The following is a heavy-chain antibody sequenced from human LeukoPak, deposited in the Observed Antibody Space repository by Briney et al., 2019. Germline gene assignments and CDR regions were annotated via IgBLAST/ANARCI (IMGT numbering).Heavy chain of an antibody. Sequence: PGGSLRLSCAASGFSFGSYNMHWVRQAPGKGLEWVSSISSSSDYIFYADSVKGRFTISRDNAKNSLYLQMNSLRAEDTAVYYCARASRGYCGGDCHYWYFDLWGRGTLVTVSS. J-gene: IGHJ2*01. D-gene: IGHD2-21*02. CDR1: GFSFGSYN. V-gene: IGHV3-21*01. CDR3: ARASRGYCGGDCHYWYFDL. CDR2: ISSSSDYI.